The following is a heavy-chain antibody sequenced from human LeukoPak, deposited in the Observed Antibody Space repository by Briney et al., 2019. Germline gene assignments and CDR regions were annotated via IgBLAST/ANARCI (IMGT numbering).Heavy chain of an antibody. D-gene: IGHD6-13*01. V-gene: IGHV5-51*01. J-gene: IGHJ4*02. CDR2: NSPGDSDT. CDR1: GYSFTNYL. CDR3: AREVGSSPTVGFDY. Sequence: GESLKISWQCSGYSFTNYLLGWVRATRGKGLGWMGINSPGDSDTRYSPSVQGKVTISADKSISTAYLQWRSLKASDTAMYYCAREVGSSPTVGFDYWGQETLVSVSS.